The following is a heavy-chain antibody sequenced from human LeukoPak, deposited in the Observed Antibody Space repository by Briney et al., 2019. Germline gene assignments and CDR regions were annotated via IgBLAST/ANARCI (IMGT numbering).Heavy chain of an antibody. Sequence: GGSLGLSCAASGFTVSSNYMSWVRQAPGKGLEWVSVIYSGGSTYYADSVKGRFTISRDNSKNTLYLQMNSLRAEDTAVYYCARAGKYYDFWSGYYIGFDYWGQGTLVTVSS. V-gene: IGHV3-53*01. D-gene: IGHD3-3*01. CDR1: GFTVSSNY. J-gene: IGHJ4*02. CDR3: ARAGKYYDFWSGYYIGFDY. CDR2: IYSGGST.